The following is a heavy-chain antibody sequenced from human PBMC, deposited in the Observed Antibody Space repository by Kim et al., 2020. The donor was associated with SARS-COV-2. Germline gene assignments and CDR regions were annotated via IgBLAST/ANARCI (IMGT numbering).Heavy chain of an antibody. V-gene: IGHV4-34*01. CDR3: ARAHCSSTSCPLFDY. CDR1: GGSFSGYY. CDR2: INHSGST. Sequence: SETLSLTCAVYGGSFSGYYWSWIRQPPGKGLEWIGEINHSGSTNYNPSLKSRVTISVDTSKNQFSLKLSSVTAADTAVYYCARAHCSSTSCPLFDYWGQGTLVTVSS. D-gene: IGHD2-2*01. J-gene: IGHJ4*02.